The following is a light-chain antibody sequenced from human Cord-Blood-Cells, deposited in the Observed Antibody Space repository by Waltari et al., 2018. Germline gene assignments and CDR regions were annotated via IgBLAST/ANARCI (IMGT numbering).Light chain of an antibody. CDR1: QSVLYSSNNKNY. Sequence: DIVMTQSPDSLAVATGEKATINCNSSQSVLYSSNNKNYLAWYQQKPGQPPKLLIYWASTRESGVPDRFSGSGSGTDFTLTISSLQAEDVAVYYCQQYYSTPITFGQGTRLEIK. CDR3: QQYYSTPIT. V-gene: IGKV4-1*01. J-gene: IGKJ5*01. CDR2: WAS.